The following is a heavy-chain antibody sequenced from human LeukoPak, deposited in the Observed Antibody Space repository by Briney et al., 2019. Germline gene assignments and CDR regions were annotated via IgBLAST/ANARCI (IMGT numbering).Heavy chain of an antibody. V-gene: IGHV3-30*02. CDR3: AKDFGGSYYGGDAFDI. J-gene: IGHJ3*02. CDR2: IRYDGSNK. Sequence: GSLRLSCAVSGFTFSSYGMHWVRQAPGKGLEWVAFIRYDGSNKYYADSVKGRFTISRDNSKNTLYLQMNSLRAEDTAVYYCAKDFGGSYYGGDAFDIWGQGTMVIVSS. CDR1: GFTFSSYG. D-gene: IGHD1-26*01.